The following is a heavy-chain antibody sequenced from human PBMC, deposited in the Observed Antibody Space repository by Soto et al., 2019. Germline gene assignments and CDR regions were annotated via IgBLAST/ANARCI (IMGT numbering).Heavy chain of an antibody. J-gene: IGHJ6*03. CDR3: ARDPRYCSGGNCYSSYYYYYLDV. V-gene: IGHV3-48*01. Sequence: EVQLVESGGGLVQPGGSLRLSCAASGFIFSSYSMNWVRQAPGKGLEWVSYISSSSDTIYYADSVKGRFTISRENAKNSLDLQMNSLRAEDTAVYYCARDPRYCSGGNCYSSYYYYYLDVWGIGTTVTVSS. CDR1: GFIFSSYS. CDR2: ISSSSDTI. D-gene: IGHD2-15*01.